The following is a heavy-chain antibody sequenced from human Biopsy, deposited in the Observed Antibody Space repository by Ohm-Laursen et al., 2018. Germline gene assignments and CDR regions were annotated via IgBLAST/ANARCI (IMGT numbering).Heavy chain of an antibody. CDR1: GYTFTNYN. Sequence: SSVKVSCKASGYTFTNYNVNWVRQAPGQGLEWMGGIIPIFNTAKDAQNFQGRVRMTADKSTNTAYMELTSLRSEDTAVYYCARSMLGASTGDDAFDVWGQGTLVTVSS. CDR3: ARSMLGASTGDDAFDV. J-gene: IGHJ3*01. D-gene: IGHD1-26*01. CDR2: IIPIFNTA. V-gene: IGHV1-69*06.